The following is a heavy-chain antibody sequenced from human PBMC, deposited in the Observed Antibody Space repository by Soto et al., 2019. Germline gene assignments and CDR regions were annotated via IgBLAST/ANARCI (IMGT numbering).Heavy chain of an antibody. D-gene: IGHD3-22*01. J-gene: IGHJ4*02. Sequence: GSGPTVVNPTQTLTLTCTFSGFSLSTSGMCVSWIRQPPGKALEWLALIDWDDDKYYSTSLKTRLTISKDTSKNQVVLTMTNMDPVDTATYYCARTTYDSSAFPFDYWGQGTLVTVSS. CDR1: GFSLSTSGMC. CDR2: IDWDDDK. CDR3: ARTTYDSSAFPFDY. V-gene: IGHV2-70*01.